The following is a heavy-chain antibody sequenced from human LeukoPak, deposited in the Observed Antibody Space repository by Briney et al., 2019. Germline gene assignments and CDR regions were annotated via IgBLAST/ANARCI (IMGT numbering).Heavy chain of an antibody. CDR3: AIGIYCSSTSCSFDY. CDR2: IIPIFGTA. CDR1: GGTFSSYA. D-gene: IGHD2-2*01. V-gene: IGHV1-69*05. Sequence: GASVKVSCKASGGTFSSYAISWVRQAPGQGLEWMGRIIPIFGTANYAQKFQGRVTITTDESTSTAYMELSSLSSEDTAVYYCAIGIYCSSTSCSFDYWGQGTLVTVSS. J-gene: IGHJ4*02.